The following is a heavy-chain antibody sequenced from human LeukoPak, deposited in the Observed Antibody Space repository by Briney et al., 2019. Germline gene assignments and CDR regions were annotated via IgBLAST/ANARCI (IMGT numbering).Heavy chain of an antibody. CDR2: ISSSSSYI. V-gene: IGHV3-21*01. D-gene: IGHD6-13*01. CDR3: AGSIAAAGVSVYYYYGMDV. Sequence: GGSLRLSCAASGFTFSTYAMGWVRQAPGEGLEWVSSISSSSSYIYYADSVKGRFTVSRDNAKNSLYLQMNSLRAEDTAVYYCAGSIAAAGVSVYYYYGMDVWGKGTTVTVSS. CDR1: GFTFSTYA. J-gene: IGHJ6*04.